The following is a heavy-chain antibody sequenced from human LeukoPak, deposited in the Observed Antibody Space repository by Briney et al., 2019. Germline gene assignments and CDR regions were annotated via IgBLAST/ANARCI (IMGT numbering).Heavy chain of an antibody. CDR1: GFTLSSYA. V-gene: IGHV3-23*01. Sequence: GGSLRLSCAASGFTLSSYAMSWVRQAPGKGLEWVSAISGSGGSTYYADSVKGRFTISRDNSKNTLYLQMNSLRAEDTAVYYCAKDQQQYSSSPLFDYWGQGTLVTVSS. J-gene: IGHJ4*02. D-gene: IGHD6-6*01. CDR3: AKDQQQYSSSPLFDY. CDR2: ISGSGGST.